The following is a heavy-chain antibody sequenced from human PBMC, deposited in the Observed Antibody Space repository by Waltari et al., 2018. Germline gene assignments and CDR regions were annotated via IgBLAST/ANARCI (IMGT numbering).Heavy chain of an antibody. Sequence: EVQLVESGGGWVQPGGSLRLSCAASGFTFSNSWMSWVSQAPGKGLEWVANIKQDGSEKYYVDSVKGRFTISRDNAKNSLYLQMNSLRAEDTAVYYCAREALGIADDYWGQGTLVTVSS. CDR3: AREALGIADDY. CDR2: IKQDGSEK. CDR1: GFTFSNSW. V-gene: IGHV3-7*01. J-gene: IGHJ4*02. D-gene: IGHD6-13*01.